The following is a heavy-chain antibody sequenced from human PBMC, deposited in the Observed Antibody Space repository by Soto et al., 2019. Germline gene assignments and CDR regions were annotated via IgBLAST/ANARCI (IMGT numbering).Heavy chain of an antibody. Sequence: PSEPLSLTCNVSGGSISNYYWTWVRQSPEKGLEWIGYMYYNSNINYNPSLKSRVTISIDTSKNQFSLTLKSVTAADTAVYYCASGGNWFDPWGQGVLVTVSS. CDR2: MYYNSNI. V-gene: IGHV4-59*01. D-gene: IGHD3-16*01. CDR1: GGSISNYY. J-gene: IGHJ5*02. CDR3: ASGGNWFDP.